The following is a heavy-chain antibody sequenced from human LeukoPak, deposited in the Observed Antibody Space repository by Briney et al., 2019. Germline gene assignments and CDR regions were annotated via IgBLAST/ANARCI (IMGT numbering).Heavy chain of an antibody. CDR3: AREAIGWVDY. CDR1: GYTFTSYD. CDR2: INTNTGNP. V-gene: IGHV7-4-1*02. D-gene: IGHD6-19*01. J-gene: IGHJ4*02. Sequence: ASVKVSCKASGYTFTSYDINWVRQATGQGLEWMGWINTNTGNPTYAQGFTGRFVFSLDTSVSTAYLRISSLKAEDTAVYYCAREAIGWVDYWGQGTLVTVSS.